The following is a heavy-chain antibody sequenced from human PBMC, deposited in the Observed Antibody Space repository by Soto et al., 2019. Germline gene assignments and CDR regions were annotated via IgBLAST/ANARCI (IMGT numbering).Heavy chain of an antibody. V-gene: IGHV1-18*01. CDR3: ARQYYDFWSGYYDPFDY. CDR1: GYTFTSYG. CDR2: ISAYNGNT. D-gene: IGHD3-3*01. J-gene: IGHJ4*02. Sequence: ASVKVSCKASGYTFTSYGISWVRQAPGQGLEWMGCISAYNGNTNYAQKLQGRVTMTTDTSTSTVYMELSSLRSEDTAVYYCARQYYDFWSGYYDPFDYWGQGTLVTVSS.